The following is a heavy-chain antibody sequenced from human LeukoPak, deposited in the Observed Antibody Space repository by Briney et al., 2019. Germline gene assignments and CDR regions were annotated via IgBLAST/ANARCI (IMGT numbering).Heavy chain of an antibody. CDR2: ISYDGSNK. CDR1: GFTFSSYG. V-gene: IGHV3-30*03. CDR3: ARERGDYGDYGVEGY. J-gene: IGHJ4*02. D-gene: IGHD4-17*01. Sequence: GGSLRLSCAASGFTFSSYGMHWVRQAPGKGLEWVAVISYDGSNKYYADSLKGRFTISRDNSKNTLYLQMNSLRAEDTAVYYCARERGDYGDYGVEGYWGQGTLVTVSS.